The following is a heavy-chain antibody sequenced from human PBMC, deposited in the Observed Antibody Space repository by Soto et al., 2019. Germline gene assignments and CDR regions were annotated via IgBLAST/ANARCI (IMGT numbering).Heavy chain of an antibody. CDR2: ISSSSSYI. J-gene: IGHJ6*02. Sequence: PRLSCAASGFTFSSYSMNWVRQAPGKGLEWVSSISSSSSYIYYAGSVKGRFTISRDNAKNSLYLQMNSLRAEDTAVYYCARTLFDDYGLKRYYYYGMDVWGQGTTVTVSS. CDR1: GFTFSSYS. D-gene: IGHD4-17*01. V-gene: IGHV3-21*01. CDR3: ARTLFDDYGLKRYYYYGMDV.